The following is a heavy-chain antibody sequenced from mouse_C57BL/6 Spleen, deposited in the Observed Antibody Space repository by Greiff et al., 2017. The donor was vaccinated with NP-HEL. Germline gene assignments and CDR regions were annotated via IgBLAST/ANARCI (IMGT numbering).Heavy chain of an antibody. CDR1: GYAFSSSW. V-gene: IGHV1-82*01. J-gene: IGHJ2*01. CDR3: ARSTTGSSLYYFDY. CDR2: IYPGDGDT. D-gene: IGHD1-1*01. Sequence: QVQLQQSGPELVKPGASVKISCKASGYAFSSSWMNWVKQRPGKGLEWIGRIYPGDGDTNYNGKFKGKATLTADKSSSTAYMQLSSLTSEDSAVYFCARSTTGSSLYYFDYWGQGTTLTVSS.